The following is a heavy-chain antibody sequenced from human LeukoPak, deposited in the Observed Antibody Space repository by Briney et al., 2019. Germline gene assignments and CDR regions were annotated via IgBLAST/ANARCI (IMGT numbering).Heavy chain of an antibody. J-gene: IGHJ6*02. CDR3: ARDYSNYYYYGMDV. Sequence: SVKVSCKASGGTFISYAISWVRQAPGQGLEWMGGIIPIFGTANYAQKFQGRVTITADESTSTAYMELSSLRSEDTAVYYCARDYSNYYYYGMDVWGQGTTVTVSS. V-gene: IGHV1-69*13. CDR1: GGTFISYA. D-gene: IGHD4-11*01. CDR2: IIPIFGTA.